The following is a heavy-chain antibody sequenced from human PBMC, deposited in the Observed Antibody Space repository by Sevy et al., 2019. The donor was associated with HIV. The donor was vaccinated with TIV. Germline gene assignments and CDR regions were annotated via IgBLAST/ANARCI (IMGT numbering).Heavy chain of an antibody. Sequence: GGSLRLSCAASGFSFSHYWMHWVRQAPGKGLEWVAKIKKDESEKCYVASVKGRFTISRDNAKNSVYLQMNSLIPEDTAIYYCARGNSGSFDYWGQGTLVTVSS. V-gene: IGHV3-7*04. CDR1: GFSFSHYW. D-gene: IGHD3-22*01. CDR2: IKKDESEK. CDR3: ARGNSGSFDY. J-gene: IGHJ4*02.